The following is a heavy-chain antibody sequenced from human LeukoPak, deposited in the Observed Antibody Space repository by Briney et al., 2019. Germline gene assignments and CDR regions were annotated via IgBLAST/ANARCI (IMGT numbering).Heavy chain of an antibody. CDR2: VNPNRGTT. D-gene: IGHD3-10*01. CDR3: VCSSGAFDL. J-gene: IGHJ3*01. V-gene: IGHV1-8*01. Sequence: GASVKVSCKASGYAFTTYDINWVRQAPGQGLEWMEWVNPNRGTTGYAQSFQGRVTMTRETSISTVYMELSNLRSEDTAVYYCVCSSGAFDLWGQGTMVTVSS. CDR1: GYAFTTYD.